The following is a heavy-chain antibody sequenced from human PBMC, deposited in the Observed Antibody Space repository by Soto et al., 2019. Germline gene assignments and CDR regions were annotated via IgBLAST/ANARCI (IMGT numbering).Heavy chain of an antibody. D-gene: IGHD2-2*01. CDR3: ARVRGYCSSTSCYDYYYYYGMDV. J-gene: IGHJ6*01. CDR2: IWYDGSNK. CDR1: GFTFSSYG. Sequence: QVQLVESGGGVVQPGRSLRLSCAASGFTFSSYGMHWVRQAPGKGLEWVAVIWYDGSNKYYADSVKGRFTISRDNSKNTLYLQMNSLRAEDTAVYYCARVRGYCSSTSCYDYYYYYGMDVW. V-gene: IGHV3-33*01.